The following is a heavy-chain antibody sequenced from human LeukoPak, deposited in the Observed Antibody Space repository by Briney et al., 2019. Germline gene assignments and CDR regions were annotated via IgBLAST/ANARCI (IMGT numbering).Heavy chain of an antibody. D-gene: IGHD1-1*01. CDR1: GFTFSSYA. V-gene: IGHV3-30-3*01. J-gene: IGHJ4*02. Sequence: PGGSLRLSCAASGFTFSSYAMHWVRQAPGKGLEWVAVISYDGSNKYYADSVKGRFTISRDNSKNTLYLQMNSLRAEDTAVYYCARDFSPANSYLEESEKYFDYWGQGTLVTVSS. CDR2: ISYDGSNK. CDR3: ARDFSPANSYLEESEKYFDY.